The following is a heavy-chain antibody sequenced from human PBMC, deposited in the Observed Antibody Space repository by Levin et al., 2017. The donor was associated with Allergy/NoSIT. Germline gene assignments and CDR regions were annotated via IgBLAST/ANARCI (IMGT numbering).Heavy chain of an antibody. J-gene: IGHJ4*02. D-gene: IGHD1-14*01. CDR1: GFTFSSYE. V-gene: IGHV3-48*03. CDR3: ARVSQTSDHLDY. CDR2: ISSSGSTI. Sequence: QTGGSLRLSCAASGFTFSSYEMNWVRQAPGKGLEWVSYISSSGSTIYYADSVKGRFTISRDNAKNSLYLQMNSLRAEDTAVYYCARVSQTSDHLDYWGQGTLVTVSS.